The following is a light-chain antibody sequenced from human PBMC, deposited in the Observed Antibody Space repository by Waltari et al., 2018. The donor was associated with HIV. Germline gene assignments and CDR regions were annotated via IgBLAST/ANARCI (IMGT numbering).Light chain of an antibody. Sequence: QSVVTQPPSVSGTPGQWVTISCSGSSSNIGSNHVNWYQHLPGTAPKLLIYNNNQRPSGVPDLFSGSKSGTSASLAISGLQSEDEADYFCAAWHDSLNGPVFGGGTKLTVL. CDR2: NNN. CDR1: SSNIGSNH. V-gene: IGLV1-44*01. CDR3: AAWHDSLNGPV. J-gene: IGLJ3*02.